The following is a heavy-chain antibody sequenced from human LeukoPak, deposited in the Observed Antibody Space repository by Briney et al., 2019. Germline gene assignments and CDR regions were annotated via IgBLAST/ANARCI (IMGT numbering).Heavy chain of an antibody. Sequence: GGSLRLSCAASGFTVSSNYMSWVSQAPGKGLEWVSVIYSGGSTYYADSVKGRFTISRDNSKNTLYLQMNSLRAEDTALYYCAKDLHYYVAMGVWGQGTAVSVSS. D-gene: IGHD3-10*02. CDR2: IYSGGST. V-gene: IGHV3-53*01. J-gene: IGHJ6*02. CDR3: AKDLHYYVAMGV. CDR1: GFTVSSNY.